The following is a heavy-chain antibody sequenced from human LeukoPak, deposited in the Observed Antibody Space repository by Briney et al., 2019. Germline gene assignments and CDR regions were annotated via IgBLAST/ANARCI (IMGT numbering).Heavy chain of an antibody. CDR3: AKGGDSSSWYYYYYMDV. J-gene: IGHJ6*03. Sequence: PGGSLRLSCAASGFTFSSYGMHWVRQAPGKGLEWVAFIRYDGSNKYYADSVKGRFTISRDNSKNTLYLQMNSLRAEDAAVYYCAKGGDSSSWYYYYYMDVWGKGTTVTISS. CDR1: GFTFSSYG. CDR2: IRYDGSNK. V-gene: IGHV3-30*02. D-gene: IGHD6-13*01.